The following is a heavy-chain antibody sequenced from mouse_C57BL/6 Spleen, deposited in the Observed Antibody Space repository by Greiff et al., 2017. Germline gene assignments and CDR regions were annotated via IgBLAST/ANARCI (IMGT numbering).Heavy chain of an antibody. Sequence: QVQLQQSGAELAKPGASVKLSCKASGYTFTSYWMHWVKQRPGQGLAWIGYINPSSGYTKYNQKFKDKATLTADKSSSTAYMQLSSLTYEDSAVYYCARGDYDGYWYFDVWGTGTTVTVSS. V-gene: IGHV1-7*01. CDR1: GYTFTSYW. D-gene: IGHD2-4*01. CDR2: INPSSGYT. CDR3: ARGDYDGYWYFDV. J-gene: IGHJ1*03.